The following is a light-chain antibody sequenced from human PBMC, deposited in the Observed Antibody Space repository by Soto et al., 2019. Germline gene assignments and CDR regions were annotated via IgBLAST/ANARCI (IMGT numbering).Light chain of an antibody. CDR1: QSASTW. Sequence: DIPLTQSPSTLSASLRDRLTITCRASQSASTWLAWYQQKAGKPPKLLIYDASNLEGGVPSRFSGRGSGTIFTLTISSLQPDDFATYYCQQYADFFSFGGGTKVE. J-gene: IGKJ4*01. CDR2: DAS. CDR3: QQYADFFS. V-gene: IGKV1-5*01.